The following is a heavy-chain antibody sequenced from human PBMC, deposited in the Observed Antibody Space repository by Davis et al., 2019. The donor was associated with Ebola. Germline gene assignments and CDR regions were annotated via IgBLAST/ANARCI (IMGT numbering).Heavy chain of an antibody. CDR3: ARDGPDYYGLDV. CDR2: INPNSGGT. V-gene: IGHV1-18*01. Sequence: ASVKVSCKASGYAFTRYGITWVRQAPGQGLEWMGWINPNSGGTNYAQKFQGRVTMTRDTSTGTVYIELSSLRAEDTAVYYCARDGPDYYGLDVWGQGTTVTVSS. CDR1: GYAFTRYG. J-gene: IGHJ6*02.